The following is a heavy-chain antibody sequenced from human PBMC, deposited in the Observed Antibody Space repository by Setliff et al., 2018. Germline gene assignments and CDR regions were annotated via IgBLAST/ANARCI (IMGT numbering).Heavy chain of an antibody. CDR1: GFTFDDFG. J-gene: IGHJ4*02. V-gene: IGHV3-20*04. CDR3: AREGDSGWYGGGIDY. Sequence: GGSLRLSCAASGFTFDDFGMSWVRQAPGKGLEWVSGINRNGGRIGYADSVKGRFTISRDNAKNSLSLQMNSLRAEDPALYYCAREGDSGWYGGGIDYWGQGTLVTVSS. D-gene: IGHD6-19*01. CDR2: INRNGGRI.